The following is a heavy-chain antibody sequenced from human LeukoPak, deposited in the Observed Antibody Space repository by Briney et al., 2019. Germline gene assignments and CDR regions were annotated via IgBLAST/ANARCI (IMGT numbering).Heavy chain of an antibody. Sequence: SQTLSLTCTVSGGSISSGGYYWSWIRQPPGKGLEWIGYIYHSGSTYYNPSLKSRVTISVDRSKNQFSLKLSSVTAADTAVYYCAKYEDPGYSSSWHGGIRFDPWGQGTLVTVSS. J-gene: IGHJ5*02. CDR1: GGSISSGGYY. V-gene: IGHV4-30-2*01. CDR2: IYHSGST. D-gene: IGHD6-13*01. CDR3: AKYEDPGYSSSWHGGIRFDP.